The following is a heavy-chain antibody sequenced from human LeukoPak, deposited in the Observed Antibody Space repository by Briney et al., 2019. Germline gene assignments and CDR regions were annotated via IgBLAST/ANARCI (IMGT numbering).Heavy chain of an antibody. CDR2: IKQDGSET. CDR1: RFTLSNYW. D-gene: IGHD2-2*01. V-gene: IGHV3-7*01. CDR3: ARERGRYCSSTSCPDAFDI. Sequence: GGSLRLSCAASRFTLSNYWMSWVRQAPGKGLEWVANIKQDGSETYYVDSVKGRFTISRDNAKNSLYLQMNSLRAEDTAVYYCARERGRYCSSTSCPDAFDIWGQGTMVTVSS. J-gene: IGHJ3*02.